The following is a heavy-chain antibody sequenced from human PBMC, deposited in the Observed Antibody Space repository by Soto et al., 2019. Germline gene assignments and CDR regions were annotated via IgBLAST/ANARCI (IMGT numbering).Heavy chain of an antibody. V-gene: IGHV4-30-4*01. J-gene: IGHJ4*02. CDR1: GGCISSGDYY. CDR3: ARPSVTFRHFGY. Sequence: SERRSRTCTVSGGCISSGDYYWSWIRHPPGKGLEWMGYIYYSGSTYYNPSLKSRVTISLDTSKNQFSLKLTYVTPSATAGSCCARPSVTFRHFGYCRKGPRVTVAS. CDR2: IYYSGST. D-gene: IGHD4-4*01.